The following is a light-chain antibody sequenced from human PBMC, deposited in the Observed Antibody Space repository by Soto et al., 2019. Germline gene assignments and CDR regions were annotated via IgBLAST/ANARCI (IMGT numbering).Light chain of an antibody. CDR1: QSISNY. V-gene: IGKV1-39*01. J-gene: IGKJ4*01. Sequence: DIQMTQSPSSLSASVGDRVTITCRASQSISNYLNWYQQEPGKAPKLLIYAASSLQSGVPSRFSGSGSGTDFTLTISSLQPEDFAAYYCQQSYSTPRTFGGGTKVEIK. CDR2: AAS. CDR3: QQSYSTPRT.